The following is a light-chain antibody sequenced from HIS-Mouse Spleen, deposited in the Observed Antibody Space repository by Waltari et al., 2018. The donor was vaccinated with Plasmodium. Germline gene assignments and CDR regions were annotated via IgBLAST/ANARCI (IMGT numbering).Light chain of an antibody. CDR1: QSVSSN. J-gene: IGKJ3*01. CDR2: GAS. V-gene: IGKV3-15*01. Sequence: EIVMTQSQATLSVSPGERANLSCMARQSVSSNIAWYQQKPCQAPRLLSYGASTRATGIPARFSGSGSGTEFTLTISSLQSEDFAVYYCQQYNNWSFTFGPGTKVDIK. CDR3: QQYNNWSFT.